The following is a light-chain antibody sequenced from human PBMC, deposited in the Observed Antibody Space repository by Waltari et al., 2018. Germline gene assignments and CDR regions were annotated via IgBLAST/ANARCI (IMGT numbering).Light chain of an antibody. CDR3: CSYAGSYTWV. Sequence: QSALTQPRSVSGSPGQSITISCTGTSSDVGTYNYVSWYQQHPGKAPKLMFYDVCTRPSGVPDRFSGSKSVNTASLTISGLQAEDEGDYYCCSYAGSYTWVFGGGTKLTVL. CDR1: SSDVGTYNY. J-gene: IGLJ3*02. V-gene: IGLV2-11*01. CDR2: DVC.